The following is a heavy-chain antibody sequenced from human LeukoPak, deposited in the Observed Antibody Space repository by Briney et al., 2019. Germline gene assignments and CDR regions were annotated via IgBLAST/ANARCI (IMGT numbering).Heavy chain of an antibody. D-gene: IGHD2-2*01. V-gene: IGHV3-7*01. J-gene: IGHJ6*02. CDR1: GFTFSSYW. CDR3: ARDCSSTSCYYNGMDV. Sequence: GGSLRLSCAASGFTFSSYWMSWVRQAPGKGLEWVANIKQDGSEKYYVDSVKGRFTISRDNAKNSLYLQMNSLRAEDTAVYYCARDCSSTSCYYNGMDVWGQGTTVTVSS. CDR2: IKQDGSEK.